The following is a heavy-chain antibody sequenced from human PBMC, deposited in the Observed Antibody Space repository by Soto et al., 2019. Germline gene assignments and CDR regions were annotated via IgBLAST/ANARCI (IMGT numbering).Heavy chain of an antibody. J-gene: IGHJ5*02. CDR1: GYTLTELY. CDR2: FDPEDGET. V-gene: IGHV1-24*01. Sequence: ASVKVSCKVSGYTLTELYMHWVRQAPGKGLEWMGGFDPEDGETIYAQKFQGRVTMTEDTSTDTAYMELSSLRSEDTAVYYCATELSSSSGAGFDPWGQGTLVTVSS. CDR3: ATELSSSSGAGFDP. D-gene: IGHD6-6*01.